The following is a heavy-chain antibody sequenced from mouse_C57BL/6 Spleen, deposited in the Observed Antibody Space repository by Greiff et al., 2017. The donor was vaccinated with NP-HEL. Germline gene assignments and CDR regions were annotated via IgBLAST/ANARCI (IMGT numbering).Heavy chain of an antibody. V-gene: IGHV1-64*01. J-gene: IGHJ4*01. D-gene: IGHD2-5*01. CDR3: ARGYSNYNAMDY. Sequence: VQLQQPGAELVKPGASVKLSCKASGYTFTSHWMHWVKQRPGQGLEWIGMIHPNSGSTNYNEKFKSKATLTVDKSSSTAYMQLSSLTSEDSAVYYCARGYSNYNAMDYWGQGTSVTVSS. CDR2: IHPNSGST. CDR1: GYTFTSHW.